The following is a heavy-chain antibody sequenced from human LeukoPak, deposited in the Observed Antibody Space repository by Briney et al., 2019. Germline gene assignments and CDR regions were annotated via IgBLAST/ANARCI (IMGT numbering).Heavy chain of an antibody. Sequence: PETLSLTCTVSGGSTSGSIRTVSSYYWSWFRQPPGKGLEWIEFIYFSGTASYNPSLLSRVTISIDTSKNAFYLNVRSVTAADTAMYYCARPERPWLARGALDLWGQGTMVTVSS. D-gene: IGHD6-19*01. CDR1: GGSTSGSIRTVSSYY. CDR2: IYFSGTA. J-gene: IGHJ3*01. CDR3: ARPERPWLARGALDL. V-gene: IGHV4-59*08.